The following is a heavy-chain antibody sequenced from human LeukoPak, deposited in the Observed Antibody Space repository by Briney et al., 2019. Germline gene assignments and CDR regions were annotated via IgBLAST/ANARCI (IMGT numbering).Heavy chain of an antibody. J-gene: IGHJ4*02. CDR1: GNYW. CDR3: VSFYETY. D-gene: IGHD2/OR15-2a*01. V-gene: IGHV3-74*01. CDR2: INSDGSWT. Sequence: GGSLRLSCAASGNYWMHWVRQAPGKGLVWVSHINSDGSWTSYAASVKGRFTISKDNAKNTVYLQMNSLRAEDTAVYYCVSFYETYWGRGTLVTVSS.